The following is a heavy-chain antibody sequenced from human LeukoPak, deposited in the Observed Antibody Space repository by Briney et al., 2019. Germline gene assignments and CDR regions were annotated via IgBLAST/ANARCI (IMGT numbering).Heavy chain of an antibody. CDR2: ISGSGGST. CDR3: AKAHIVVVPAARRYNWFDP. Sequence: PGGSLRLSCAASGFTFSSYAMSWVRQAPGKGLEWVSAISGSGGSTYYADSVKGRFTISRDNSKNTLYLQMNSLRAEDTAVYYCAKAHIVVVPAARRYNWFDPWGQGTLVTVSS. V-gene: IGHV3-23*01. CDR1: GFTFSSYA. J-gene: IGHJ5*02. D-gene: IGHD2-2*01.